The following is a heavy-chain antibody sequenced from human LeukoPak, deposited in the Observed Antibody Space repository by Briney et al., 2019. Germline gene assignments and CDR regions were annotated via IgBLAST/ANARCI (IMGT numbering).Heavy chain of an antibody. CDR1: GFTFSSYA. V-gene: IGHV3-30-3*01. CDR3: VYDSSGYFGY. D-gene: IGHD3-22*01. CDR2: ISYDGSNK. Sequence: PGRPLRLSCAASGFTFSSYAMQWVRQAPGKGLEWVAVISYDGSNKYYADSVKGRFTISRDNSKNTLYLQMNSLRAEDTAVYYCVYDSSGYFGYWGQGTLVTVSS. J-gene: IGHJ4*02.